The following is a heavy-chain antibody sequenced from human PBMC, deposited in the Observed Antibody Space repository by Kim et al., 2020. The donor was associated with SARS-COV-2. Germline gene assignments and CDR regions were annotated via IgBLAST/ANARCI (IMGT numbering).Heavy chain of an antibody. J-gene: IGHJ5*02. V-gene: IGHV3-30*07. CDR3: ARDKDSRLRSVLWFDP. D-gene: IGHD4-17*01. Sequence: ESGKGRLTISRENSKNTLYLQMNSLRAEDTAVYYCARDKDSRLRSVLWFDPWGQGTLVTVSS.